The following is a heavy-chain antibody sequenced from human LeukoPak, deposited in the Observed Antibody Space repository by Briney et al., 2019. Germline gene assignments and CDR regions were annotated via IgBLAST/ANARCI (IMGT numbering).Heavy chain of an antibody. CDR1: GGSISSGGYY. V-gene: IGHV4-31*03. CDR2: IYYSGST. Sequence: SQTLSLTCTVSGGSISSGGYYWSWIRQHPGKGLEWIGYIYYSGSTYYNPSLKSRVTISVDTSKNQFSLKLSSVTAADTAVYYCAVAWSSSWHLQNAEYFQHWGQGTLVTVSS. CDR3: AVAWSSSWHLQNAEYFQH. J-gene: IGHJ1*01. D-gene: IGHD6-13*01.